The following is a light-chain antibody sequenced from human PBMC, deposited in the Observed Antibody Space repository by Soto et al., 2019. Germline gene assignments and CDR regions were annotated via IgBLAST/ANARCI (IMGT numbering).Light chain of an antibody. J-gene: IGLJ1*01. V-gene: IGLV2-23*01. CDR1: SSDVGAYNS. CDR2: KGT. Sequence: VLAQPASVSGSPGQSITISCTGTSSDVGAYNSVSWYQQHPHRAPQVIIYKGTQRPSGVSNRFSGSTSGNAASLTISALQADDEADYFCCSSAPESTYVFGTGPKVTVL. CDR3: CSSAPESTYV.